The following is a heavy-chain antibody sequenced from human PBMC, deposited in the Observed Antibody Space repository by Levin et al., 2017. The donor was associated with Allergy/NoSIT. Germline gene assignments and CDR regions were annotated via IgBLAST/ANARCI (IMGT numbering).Heavy chain of an antibody. Sequence: SSETLSLTCAVSGASMRDRYWSWIRQSPGKGLEWIGYVYYSGSTNYNPSLKGRATASIDTSRNQFSLKLRSVTAADTAVYYCASRPAGETWWGIFDYWGPGALVSVSS. J-gene: IGHJ4*02. CDR2: VYYSGST. CDR1: GASMRDRY. D-gene: IGHD2-15*01. V-gene: IGHV4-59*08. CDR3: ASRPAGETWWGIFDY.